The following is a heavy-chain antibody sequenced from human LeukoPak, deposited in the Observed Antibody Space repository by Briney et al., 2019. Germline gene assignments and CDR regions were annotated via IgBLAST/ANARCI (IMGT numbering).Heavy chain of an antibody. CDR1: GGSISIYY. D-gene: IGHD3-9*01. Sequence: PSETLSLTCTVSGGSISIYYWSCIRQPPGEGLGWIGYIYYSGSTNYNPSLKSRVTISVDTSKNQFPLKLSAVTAADTAVYYGAREVTYDRRFDPWGQGTLVTVSS. CDR3: AREVTYDRRFDP. V-gene: IGHV4-59*01. CDR2: IYYSGST. J-gene: IGHJ5*02.